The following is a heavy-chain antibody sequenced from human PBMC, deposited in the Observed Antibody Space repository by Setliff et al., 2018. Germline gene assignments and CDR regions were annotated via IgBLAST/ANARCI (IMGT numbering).Heavy chain of an antibody. CDR2: INHSGIT. D-gene: IGHD3-3*01. J-gene: IGHJ4*02. CDR1: GGSFGGYY. CDR3: ARGGFFGYNADF. V-gene: IGHV4-34*01. Sequence: PSETLSLTCAVYGGSFGGYYWTWIRQSPGRGLEWIGEINHSGITNYNPSLKSRLTIAVDTSKNEFSLILASVTAADTAVYYCARGGFFGYNADFWGQGALVTVSS.